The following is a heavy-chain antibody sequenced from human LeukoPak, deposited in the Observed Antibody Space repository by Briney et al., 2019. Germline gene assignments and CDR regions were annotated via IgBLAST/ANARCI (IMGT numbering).Heavy chain of an antibody. V-gene: IGHV3-21*01. D-gene: IGHD1-7*01. CDR2: ISGSGSDI. J-gene: IGHJ3*02. CDR1: GFTFKTYS. Sequence: GGSLRLSCAASGFTFKTYSMNWVRQAPGKGLEWVSSISGSGSDIYYPDSMKGRFTISRDNAKNSLYLQMTSLRAEDTAVYYCARRTYPNDAFDIWGQGTMVGVPS. CDR3: ARRTYPNDAFDI.